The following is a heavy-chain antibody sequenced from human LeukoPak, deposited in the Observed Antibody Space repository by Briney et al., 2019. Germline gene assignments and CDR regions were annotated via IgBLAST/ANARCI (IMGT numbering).Heavy chain of an antibody. V-gene: IGHV3-21*01. CDR3: ARDFCDH. CDR1: GFTFSSYA. CDR2: IDSTSSSI. D-gene: IGHD3-3*01. Sequence: PGGSLRLSCAASGFTFSSYAMMWVRQAPGKGLGWVSSIDSTSSSIYYADSLKGRFTVSRDNAKDSLYLQMNSLRAEDTAVYYCARDFCDHWGQGTLVTVSS. J-gene: IGHJ5*02.